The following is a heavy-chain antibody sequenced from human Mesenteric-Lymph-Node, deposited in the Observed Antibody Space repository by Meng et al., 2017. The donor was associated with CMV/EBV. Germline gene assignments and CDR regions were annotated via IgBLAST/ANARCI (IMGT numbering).Heavy chain of an antibody. Sequence: GESLKISCAASGFTFSSYWMSWVRQAPGKGLEWVANIKQDGSEKYYVDSVKGRFTISRDNAKNSLYLQINSLRAEDTAVYYCARVNAGRQPGGYCSGGSCKHYYYYGMDVWGQGTTVTVSS. D-gene: IGHD2-15*01. CDR3: ARVNAGRQPGGYCSGGSCKHYYYYGMDV. J-gene: IGHJ6*02. CDR2: IKQDGSEK. CDR1: GFTFSSYW. V-gene: IGHV3-7*01.